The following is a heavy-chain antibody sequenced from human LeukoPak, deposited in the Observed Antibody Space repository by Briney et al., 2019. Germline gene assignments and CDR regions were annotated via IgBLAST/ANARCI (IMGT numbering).Heavy chain of an antibody. J-gene: IGHJ4*02. CDR2: ISSSSSYI. D-gene: IGHD1-20*01. CDR3: ASPRYNWNDVGPFDY. V-gene: IGHV3-21*04. Sequence: GGSLRLSCAASGFTFSSYSMNWVRQAPGKGLEWVSSISSSSSYIYYADSVKGRFTISRDNAKNSLYLQMSSLRAEDTAVYYCASPRYNWNDVGPFDYWGQGTLVTVSS. CDR1: GFTFSSYS.